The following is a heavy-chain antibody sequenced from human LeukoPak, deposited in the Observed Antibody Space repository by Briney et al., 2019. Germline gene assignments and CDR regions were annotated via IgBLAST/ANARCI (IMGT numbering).Heavy chain of an antibody. V-gene: IGHV3-23*01. CDR2: ISGGRPST. J-gene: IGHJ4*02. Sequence: PGGSLRLSCAGSGFSFSSHGMNWVRQAPGKGLEWVSAISGGRPSTYYVDSVKGRFTISRDNAMNTLYLQMNSLRADDTALYYCAKGGISLVRGSFDYWGQGTLVTVSS. CDR1: GFSFSSHG. CDR3: AKGGISLVRGSFDY. D-gene: IGHD3-10*01.